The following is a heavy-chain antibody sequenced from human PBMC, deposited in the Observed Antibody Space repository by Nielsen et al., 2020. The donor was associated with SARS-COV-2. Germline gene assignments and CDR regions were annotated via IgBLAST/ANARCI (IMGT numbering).Heavy chain of an antibody. D-gene: IGHD1-1*01. V-gene: IGHV3-30-3*02. Sequence: GESLKISCAASGFTFSSYAMHWVRQAPGKGLEWVAVISYDGSNKYYADSVKGRFTISRDNSKNTLYLQMNSLRAEDTALYYCAKDRGSTGSDFDFWGQGTLVTVSS. CDR2: ISYDGSNK. CDR3: AKDRGSTGSDFDF. J-gene: IGHJ4*02. CDR1: GFTFSSYA.